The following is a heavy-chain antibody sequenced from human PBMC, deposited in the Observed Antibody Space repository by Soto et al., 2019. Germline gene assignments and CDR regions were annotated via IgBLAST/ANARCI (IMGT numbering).Heavy chain of an antibody. V-gene: IGHV4-34*01. D-gene: IGHD3-16*01. Sequence: QVQLQQWGAGLLKPSETLSLTCAVYGGSFSGYYWSWIRQPPVKGLEWIGEINHSGSTNYNPSLKSRVTISVDPSKNQFSLKLSSVTAADTAVYYCARVQSDDGGEQMITRDYWGQGTLVTVSS. CDR3: ARVQSDDGGEQMITRDY. CDR2: INHSGST. J-gene: IGHJ4*02. CDR1: GGSFSGYY.